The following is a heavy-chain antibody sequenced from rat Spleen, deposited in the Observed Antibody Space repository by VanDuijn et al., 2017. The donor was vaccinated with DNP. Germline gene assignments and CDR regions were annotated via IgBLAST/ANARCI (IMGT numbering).Heavy chain of an antibody. V-gene: IGHV2S12*01. CDR3: TRLPGYNIYWFAH. D-gene: IGHD1-4*01. J-gene: IGHJ3*01. CDR2: IAEGGTT. CDR1: GFSLASSG. Sequence: QVQLKESGPGLLQPSQTLSLTCTVSGFSLASSGVSWVRQSPGKGLEWVAAIAEGGTTYYNSALKSRLSISRDTSKGQVFLKMDSVQAEDTAIYFCTRLPGYNIYWFAHWGQGTLVTVSS.